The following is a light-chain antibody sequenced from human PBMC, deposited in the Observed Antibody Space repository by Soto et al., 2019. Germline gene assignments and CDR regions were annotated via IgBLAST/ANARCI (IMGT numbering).Light chain of an antibody. CDR3: QQYGGSPRT. CDR1: QSVSINY. Sequence: EIVLTQSTAYLSLSAADRATLSCSVSQSVSINYLAWYQQKPGQAPRHLIYGASSRATGIPDRFSGSGSGTEFTLTISRLEPEDFAVYYCQQYGGSPRTFGQGTNVDI. V-gene: IGKV3-20*01. J-gene: IGKJ1*01. CDR2: GAS.